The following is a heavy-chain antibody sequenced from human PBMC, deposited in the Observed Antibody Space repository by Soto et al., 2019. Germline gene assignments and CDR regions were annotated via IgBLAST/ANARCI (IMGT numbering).Heavy chain of an antibody. CDR3: ARDGFVGVTAIPAPGNYYSGRDV. V-gene: IGHV1-18*01. CDR1: GYTFTSYG. J-gene: IGHJ6*04. CDR2: ISAYNGNT. Sequence: ASVKVSCKASGYTFTSYGISWVRQASGQGLEWMGWISAYNGNTNYAQKLQGRVTMTTDTSTSTAYMELRSLRSDDTAVYYCARDGFVGVTAIPAPGNYYSGRDVGGKGPRVTFPS. D-gene: IGHD2-21*02.